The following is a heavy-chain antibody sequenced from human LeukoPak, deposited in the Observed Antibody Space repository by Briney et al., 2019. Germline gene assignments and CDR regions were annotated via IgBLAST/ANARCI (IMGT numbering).Heavy chain of an antibody. CDR2: IYSGGST. D-gene: IGHD6-13*01. Sequence: TGGSLRLSCAASGFTVSSNYMTWVRQAPGKGLEWVSVIYSGGSTYYPDSVKGRFTISRDNSKNTLFLQMNSLRVEDTAIYYCAKDAAGPEYWGQGTRVTVSS. CDR3: AKDAAGPEY. J-gene: IGHJ4*02. CDR1: GFTVSSNY. V-gene: IGHV3-53*01.